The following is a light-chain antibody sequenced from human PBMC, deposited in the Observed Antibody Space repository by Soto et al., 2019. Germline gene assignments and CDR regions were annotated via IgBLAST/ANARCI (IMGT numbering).Light chain of an antibody. Sequence: QSALTQPASVSGSPGHSITISCTGTSSDVGGYNYVSWYQQHPGKAPKLMIYEVSNRPSGVSNRFSGSKSGNTASLTISGLQAEDEADYYCSSYTSSRLGVFGGGTKLTVL. CDR2: EVS. CDR1: SSDVGGYNY. V-gene: IGLV2-14*01. J-gene: IGLJ3*02. CDR3: SSYTSSRLGV.